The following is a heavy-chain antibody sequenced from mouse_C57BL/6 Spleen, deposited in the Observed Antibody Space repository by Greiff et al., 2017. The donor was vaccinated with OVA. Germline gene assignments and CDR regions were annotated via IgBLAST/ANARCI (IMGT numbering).Heavy chain of an antibody. V-gene: IGHV3-6*01. Sequence: EVQLQESGPGLVKPSQSLSLTCSVTGYSITSGYYWNWIRQFPGNKLEWMGYISYDGSNNYNPSLKNRISITRDTSKNQFFLKLNSVTTEDTATYYCARGYDYDEVYYFDYWGQGPTPTVPS. D-gene: IGHD2-4*01. J-gene: IGHJ2*01. CDR3: ARGYDYDEVYYFDY. CDR2: ISYDGSN. CDR1: GYSITSGYY.